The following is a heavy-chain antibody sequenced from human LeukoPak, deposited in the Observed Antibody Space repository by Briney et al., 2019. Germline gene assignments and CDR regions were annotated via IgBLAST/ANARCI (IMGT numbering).Heavy chain of an antibody. J-gene: IGHJ4*02. CDR2: ISWDTDIV. V-gene: IGHV3-9*01. D-gene: IGHD6-6*01. CDR3: ARVTDNFSGSGFDY. CDR1: GFTFDDYA. Sequence: GGSLRLSCAASGFTFDDYAMHWVRQVPGKGLEWVSGISWDTDIVGYADSVKGRFTISRDNAKNSLYLQMNSLRTEDTAFYYCARVTDNFSGSGFDYWGQGTLVTVSS.